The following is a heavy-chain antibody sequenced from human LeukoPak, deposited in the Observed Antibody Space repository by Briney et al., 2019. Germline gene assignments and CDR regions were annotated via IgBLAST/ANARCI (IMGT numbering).Heavy chain of an antibody. CDR3: ARDLKGYSYSFDP. Sequence: SETLSLTCAVYGGSFSGYYWSWIRQHPGKGLEWIGYIYNSGSTHYNPSLKRRISISVDTSKNQFSLSLSFVTGADTAVYYCARDLKGYSYSFDPWGQGTLVTVSS. CDR2: IYNSGST. J-gene: IGHJ5*02. CDR1: GGSFSGYY. D-gene: IGHD5-18*01. V-gene: IGHV4-34*09.